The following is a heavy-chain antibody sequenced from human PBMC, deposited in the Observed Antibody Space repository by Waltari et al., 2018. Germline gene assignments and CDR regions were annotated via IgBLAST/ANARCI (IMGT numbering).Heavy chain of an antibody. D-gene: IGHD2-2*01. CDR1: GLTFRSLV. CDR3: ARRILASEYHGMDV. Sequence: EVQLLESGGGLVRPGGSLRLPCSASGLTFRSLVMTWVRQAPGKGLEWVSVISGGGTTTYYADSVRGRFTISRDDSRNTVYLQMNNLRVEDTAIYYCARRILASEYHGMDVWGQGTTVTVSS. CDR2: ISGGGTTT. V-gene: IGHV3-23*01. J-gene: IGHJ6*02.